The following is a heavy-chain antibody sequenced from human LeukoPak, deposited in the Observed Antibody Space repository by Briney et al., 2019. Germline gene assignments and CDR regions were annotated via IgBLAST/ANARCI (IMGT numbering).Heavy chain of an antibody. Sequence: GGSLRLSCAASGFTFSGYSMNWVRQPPGKGLEWVSYITSRSSGTNYAESVKGRFTISRDNAKNSLYLQMDSLRDDDTAVYYCARDPLGSGLFDYWGQGTLVTVSS. J-gene: IGHJ4*02. D-gene: IGHD6-19*01. CDR1: GFTFSGYS. V-gene: IGHV3-48*02. CDR3: ARDPLGSGLFDY. CDR2: ITSRSSGT.